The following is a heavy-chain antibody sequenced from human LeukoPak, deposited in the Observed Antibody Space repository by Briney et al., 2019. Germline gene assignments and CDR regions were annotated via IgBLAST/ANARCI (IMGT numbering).Heavy chain of an antibody. CDR3: AKTRDSRAYWYFDL. V-gene: IGHV3-23*01. CDR1: GFTFSSYA. D-gene: IGHD2-15*01. Sequence: GGSLRLSCAASGFTFSSYAMNWVRQAPGKGLEWVSAISGNGVSTDYADSVKGRFTISRDNAKNTLDLQTNSLRAEDTAVYYCAKTRDSRAYWYFDLWGRGTLVTVSS. J-gene: IGHJ2*01. CDR2: ISGNGVST.